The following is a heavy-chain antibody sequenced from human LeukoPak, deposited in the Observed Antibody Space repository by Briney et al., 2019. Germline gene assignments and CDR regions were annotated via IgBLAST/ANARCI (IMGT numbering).Heavy chain of an antibody. V-gene: IGHV1-69*01. CDR3: ARGNTGSHDAFDI. Sequence: SVKVSCKASGGTFSSYAISWVRQAPGQGLEWMGGIIPIFGTANYAQKFQGRVTTTADESTSTAYMELSSLRSEDTAVYYCARGNTGSHDAFDIWGQGTMVTVSS. J-gene: IGHJ3*02. CDR2: IIPIFGTA. D-gene: IGHD1-14*01. CDR1: GGTFSSYA.